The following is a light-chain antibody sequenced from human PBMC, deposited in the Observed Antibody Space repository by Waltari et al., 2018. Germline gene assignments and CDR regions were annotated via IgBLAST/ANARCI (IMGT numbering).Light chain of an antibody. J-gene: IGLJ3*02. V-gene: IGLV2-14*03. CDR2: DVT. Sequence: SALTHPPPVAGSSGHSNPLSRSRIRCAIDVSDFLSWYQHQPGKAPQVIIYDVTNRPSGISDRFSASKSANTASLTISGLQPEDEGDYYCTSQTGDGVILFGGGTQVTV. CDR3: TSQTGDGVIL. CDR1: RCAIDVSDF.